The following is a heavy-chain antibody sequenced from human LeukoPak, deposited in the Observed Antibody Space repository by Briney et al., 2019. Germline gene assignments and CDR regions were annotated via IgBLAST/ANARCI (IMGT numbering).Heavy chain of an antibody. D-gene: IGHD6-19*01. Sequence: ASVKVSCKVSEYTLTQLSMHWVRQTPGKGLEWMGGFDHEHGTTIYAQKFQGRVTMTEDTSTDTGYLELSSLTSEDTAVYYCTSPPSLSSGWFFRYWGXGTLVTVSS. J-gene: IGHJ4*02. CDR3: TSPPSLSSGWFFRY. CDR1: EYTLTQLS. CDR2: FDHEHGTT. V-gene: IGHV1-24*01.